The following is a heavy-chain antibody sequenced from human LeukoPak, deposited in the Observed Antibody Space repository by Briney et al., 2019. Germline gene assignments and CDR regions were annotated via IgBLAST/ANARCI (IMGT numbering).Heavy chain of an antibody. CDR1: GFTFSDHS. CDR2: ISTGGQTI. Sequence: GGSLRLSCAVSGFTFSDHSMNWVRQPPGKGLEWISYISTGGQTIYYADSVEGRFTISRDNAKKSLYLQMNSLRAEDTAVYYCARGPPLFDPWGQGTLVTVSS. V-gene: IGHV3-48*01. J-gene: IGHJ5*02. CDR3: ARGPPLFDP.